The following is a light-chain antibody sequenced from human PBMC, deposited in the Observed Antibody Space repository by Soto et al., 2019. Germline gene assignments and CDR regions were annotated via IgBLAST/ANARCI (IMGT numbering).Light chain of an antibody. CDR1: QSVDSSY. CDR2: GAS. CDR3: QQYDTSPVT. J-gene: IGKJ4*01. V-gene: IGKV3-20*01. Sequence: EGVLTQSPGTLSLSPGERATLSCRASQSVDSSYLAWYQQKPGQAPRLLIYGASSRATGIADRFSGSGSGTDFTLTISRLEPQDFAVYYCQQYDTSPVTFGGGTKVEI.